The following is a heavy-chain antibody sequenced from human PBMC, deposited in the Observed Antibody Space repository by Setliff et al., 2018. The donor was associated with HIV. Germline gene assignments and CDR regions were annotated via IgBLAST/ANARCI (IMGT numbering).Heavy chain of an antibody. V-gene: IGHV4-34*01. CDR3: ARASRKLTDYDYVWGSYRGPAEYFQH. J-gene: IGHJ1*01. CDR2: VNHNGNI. D-gene: IGHD3-16*02. Sequence: SETLSLTCALNGVPFSDYYWNWIRQSPGKGLEWIVEVNHNGNINYNPSLKSRVTVSVDTSKPQFSLKMNSVTAADTAVYYCARASRKLTDYDYVWGSYRGPAEYFQHWGQGTLVTVSS. CDR1: GVPFSDYY.